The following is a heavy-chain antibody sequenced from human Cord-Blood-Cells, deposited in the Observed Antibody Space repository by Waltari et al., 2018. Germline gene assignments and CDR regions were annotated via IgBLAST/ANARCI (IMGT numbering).Heavy chain of an antibody. CDR2: INHSGST. D-gene: IGHD3-10*01. J-gene: IGHJ3*02. Sequence: QVRLQQWGAGLLKPSETLSLTCAVYGGSFSGYYWSWIRQPPGKGLEWIGEINHSGSTNYNPSLKSRVTISVDTSKNQFSLKLSSVTAADTAVYYCARLNSGRGAFDIWGQGTMVTVSS. V-gene: IGHV4-34*01. CDR1: GGSFSGYY. CDR3: ARLNSGRGAFDI.